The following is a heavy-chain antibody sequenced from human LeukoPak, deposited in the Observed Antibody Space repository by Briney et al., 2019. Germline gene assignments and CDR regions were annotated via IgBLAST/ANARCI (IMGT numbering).Heavy chain of an antibody. CDR2: ISGSGGDR. Sequence: GGSLRLSCAASGFTFSSYAMSWVRQAPGKGLEWVSAISGSGGDRYYADSVKGRFTISRDNSKNTVYLQMNSLRVDDTAVYYCAKDRQRGNYFRNYYYYMDVWGKGTTVTVSS. CDR1: GFTFSSYA. J-gene: IGHJ6*03. CDR3: AKDRQRGNYFRNYYYYMDV. D-gene: IGHD1-26*01. V-gene: IGHV3-23*01.